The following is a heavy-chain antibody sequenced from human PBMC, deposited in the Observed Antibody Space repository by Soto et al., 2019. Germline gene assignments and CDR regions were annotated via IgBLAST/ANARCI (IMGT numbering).Heavy chain of an antibody. CDR3: ARTSPAWFDP. CDR1: GGSISSYY. J-gene: IGHJ5*02. CDR2: IYYSGST. Sequence: SETLSLTCTVSGGSISSYYWSWIRQPPGKGLEWIGYIYYSGSTNYNPSLKSRVTISVDTSKNQFSLKLSSVTAADTAVYYCARTSPAWFDPWGQGTLVTVSS. V-gene: IGHV4-59*01.